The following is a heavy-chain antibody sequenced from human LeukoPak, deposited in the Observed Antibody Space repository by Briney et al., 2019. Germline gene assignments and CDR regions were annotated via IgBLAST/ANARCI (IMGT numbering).Heavy chain of an antibody. CDR2: IFTSGIT. CDR1: GGSLSLYY. J-gene: IGHJ6*03. D-gene: IGHD3-10*01. Sequence: SETLSLTCTVPGGSLSLYYWNWIRQPAGKGLEWIGRIFTSGITNHNPSLKSRVTMSVDTSKSQFSLILSSVTAADTAVYYCARESAGTYYNPLGYMDVWGKGTTVTVSS. CDR3: ARESAGTYYNPLGYMDV. V-gene: IGHV4-4*07.